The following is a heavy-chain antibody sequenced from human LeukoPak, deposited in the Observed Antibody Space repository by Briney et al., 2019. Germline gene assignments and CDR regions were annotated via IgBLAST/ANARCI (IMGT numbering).Heavy chain of an antibody. Sequence: SETLSLTCTVSGGSISSSSYYWGWIRQPPGKGLEWIGSIYYSGSTYYNPSLKSRVTISVDTSKNQFSLKLSSVTAADTAVYYCARGHFYYYDSSDPFDYWGQGTLVTVSS. CDR3: ARGHFYYYDSSDPFDY. V-gene: IGHV4-39*01. CDR2: IYYSGST. D-gene: IGHD3-22*01. CDR1: GGSISSSSYY. J-gene: IGHJ4*02.